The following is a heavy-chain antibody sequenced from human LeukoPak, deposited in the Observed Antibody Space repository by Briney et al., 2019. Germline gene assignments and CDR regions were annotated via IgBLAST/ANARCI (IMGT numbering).Heavy chain of an antibody. J-gene: IGHJ5*02. Sequence: SETLSLTCTVSGGSISSSSYYWGWIRQPPGKGLEWIGSIYYSGSTYYNPSLKSRVTISVDTSKNQFSLKLSSVTAADTAVYYCARRNEWKLGVRWFDPWGQGTLVTVSS. CDR2: IYYSGST. D-gene: IGHD1-26*01. CDR1: GGSISSSSYY. V-gene: IGHV4-39*01. CDR3: ARRNEWKLGVRWFDP.